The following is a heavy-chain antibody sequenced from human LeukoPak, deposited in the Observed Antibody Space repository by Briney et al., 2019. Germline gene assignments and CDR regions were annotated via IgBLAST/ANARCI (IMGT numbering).Heavy chain of an antibody. D-gene: IGHD2-15*01. J-gene: IGHJ6*03. CDR2: VGTAGET. Sequence: GGSLRLSCAASGFTFSSHDMRWVRQPTGKGLEWVSTVGTAGETYYPGSVKGRFTISRENAKNSLYLQMNGLRAGDTAVYYCARGPYCSAGSCYPRDYYYYYMDVWGKGTTVTVSS. V-gene: IGHV3-13*01. CDR1: GFTFSSHD. CDR3: ARGPYCSAGSCYPRDYYYYYMDV.